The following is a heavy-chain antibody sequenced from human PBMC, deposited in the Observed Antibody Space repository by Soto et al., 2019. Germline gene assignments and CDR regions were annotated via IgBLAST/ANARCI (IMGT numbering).Heavy chain of an antibody. CDR2: IYYSGST. D-gene: IGHD4-17*01. CDR3: ARDLGYGDYTSSPL. V-gene: IGHV4-61*01. Sequence: SETLSLTCTVSGGSVSSGSYYWSWIRQPPGKGLEWIGYIYYSGSTNYNPSLKSRVTISVDTSKNQFSLKLSSVTAEDTAVYYCARDLGYGDYTSSPLWGQGTLVTVSS. J-gene: IGHJ4*02. CDR1: GGSVSSGSYY.